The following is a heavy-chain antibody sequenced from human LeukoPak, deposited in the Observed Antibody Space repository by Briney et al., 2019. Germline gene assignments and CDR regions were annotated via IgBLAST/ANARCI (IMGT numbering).Heavy chain of an antibody. CDR1: GFTFGAYA. CDR3: TIAKGDNTSQHPHY. CDR2: IKSKDYGGTT. D-gene: IGHD1-1*01. Sequence: GRSLRLSCTASGFTFGAYAMSWVRHAPGQGQEWVGFIKSKDYGGTTEYAASVKGRFTISRDDSKSIVYLQMNSLKAEDTAVYYCTIAKGDNTSQHPHYWGQGTLVTVCS. J-gene: IGHJ4*02. V-gene: IGHV3-49*04.